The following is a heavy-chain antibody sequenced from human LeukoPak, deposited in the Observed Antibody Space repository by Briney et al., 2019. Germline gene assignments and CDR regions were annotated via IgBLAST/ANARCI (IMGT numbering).Heavy chain of an antibody. CDR2: ISSSGSTT. D-gene: IGHD3-9*01. Sequence: GGSLRLSCAASGFTFSSYTMNWVRQAPGKGLEWVSYISSSGSTTYYADSVKGRFTISRDNAKNSLYLQMNSLRAEDTAVYYCAREGILTGYQTPGNYGMDVWGQGTTVTVSS. CDR1: GFTFSSYT. CDR3: AREGILTGYQTPGNYGMDV. V-gene: IGHV3-48*01. J-gene: IGHJ6*02.